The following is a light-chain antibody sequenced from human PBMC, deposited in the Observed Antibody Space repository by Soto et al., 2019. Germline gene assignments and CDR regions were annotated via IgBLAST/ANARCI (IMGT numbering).Light chain of an antibody. CDR1: QSVTSSY. Sequence: EIVLTQSPDTLSLSPGERATLSCRASQSVTSSYLAWYQQRPGQAPRLLIYDASSRAPGIPDRFSGSGSEKDFTLTISRLEPEDFAVYYCQQYGSSPRLTFGGGTKVEI. J-gene: IGKJ4*01. CDR3: QQYGSSPRLT. CDR2: DAS. V-gene: IGKV3-20*01.